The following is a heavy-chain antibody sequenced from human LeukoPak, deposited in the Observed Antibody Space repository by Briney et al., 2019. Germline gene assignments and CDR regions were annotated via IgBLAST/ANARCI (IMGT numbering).Heavy chain of an antibody. Sequence: KASETLSLTCAVSGVSISSSNWWSWVRQPPGKGLEWIGEIYHSGSTNYNPPLKSRVTISVDKSKNQFSLKLSSVTAADTAVYYCARVVVVPAAIRFDYWGQGTLVTVSS. CDR2: IYHSGST. CDR1: GVSISSSNW. D-gene: IGHD2-2*02. J-gene: IGHJ4*02. CDR3: ARVVVVPAAIRFDY. V-gene: IGHV4-4*02.